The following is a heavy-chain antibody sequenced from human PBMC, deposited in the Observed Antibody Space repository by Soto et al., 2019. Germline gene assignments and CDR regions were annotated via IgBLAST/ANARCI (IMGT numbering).Heavy chain of an antibody. J-gene: IGHJ6*02. CDR1: GFTFSSYA. D-gene: IGHD2-2*01. CDR2: ISGSGGST. V-gene: IGHV3-23*01. Sequence: GGSLRLSCAASGFTFSSYAMSWVRQAPGKGLEWVSAISGSGGSTYYADSVKGRFTISRDNSKNTLYLQMNSLRADDTAVYYCVKCMPAAISYGMDVWGQGTTVTGS. CDR3: VKCMPAAISYGMDV.